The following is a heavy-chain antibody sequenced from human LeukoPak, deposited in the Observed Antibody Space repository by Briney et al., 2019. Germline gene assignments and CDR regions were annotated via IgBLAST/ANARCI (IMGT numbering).Heavy chain of an antibody. J-gene: IGHJ6*01. CDR1: GYSLSSCCYY. V-gene: IGHV4-61*02. CDR3: TRGRDDFWRNYYYYYGMDV. CDR2: IYTSGST. D-gene: IGHD3-3*01. Sequence: SETLSLTCTVSGYSLSSCCYYWIWLRQPAGKGLEWIGRIYTSGSTNYNPSLKSRVTISVDTSKNQFSLKLSSVTAADTAVYYCTRGRDDFWRNYYYYYGMDVWGQGTTVTVSS.